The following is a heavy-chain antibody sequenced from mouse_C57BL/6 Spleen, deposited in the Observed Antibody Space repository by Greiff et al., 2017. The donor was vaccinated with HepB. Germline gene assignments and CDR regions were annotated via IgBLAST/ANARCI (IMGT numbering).Heavy chain of an antibody. Sequence: QVQLQQSGPELVKPGASVKISCKASGYAFSSSWMNWVKQRPGKGLEWIGRIYPGDGDTNYNGKFKGKATLTADKSSSTAYMQLSSLTSEDSAVYFCAPHDGYFFAYWGQGTLVTVSA. V-gene: IGHV1-82*01. CDR1: GYAFSSSW. CDR3: APHDGYFFAY. D-gene: IGHD2-3*01. CDR2: IYPGDGDT. J-gene: IGHJ3*01.